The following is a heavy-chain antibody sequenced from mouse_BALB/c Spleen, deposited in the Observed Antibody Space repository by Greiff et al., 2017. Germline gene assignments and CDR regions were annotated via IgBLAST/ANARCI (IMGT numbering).Heavy chain of an antibody. CDR1: GFTFSSYT. Sequence: DVKLVESGGGLVQPGGSLKLSCAASGFTFSSYTMSWVRQTPEKRLEWVAYISNGGGSTYYPDTVKGRFTISRDNAKNTLYLQMSSLKSEDTAMYYCARHYYGNYEFAYWGQGTLVTVSA. D-gene: IGHD2-1*01. V-gene: IGHV5-12-2*01. CDR3: ARHYYGNYEFAY. CDR2: ISNGGGST. J-gene: IGHJ3*01.